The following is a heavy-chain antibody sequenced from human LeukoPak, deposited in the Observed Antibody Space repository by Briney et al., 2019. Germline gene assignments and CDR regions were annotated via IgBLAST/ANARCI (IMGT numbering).Heavy chain of an antibody. V-gene: IGHV4-59*01. D-gene: IGHD2-21*02. J-gene: IGHJ5*02. CDR3: ARLMNCGGDCIWFGP. CDR2: IYYSGST. Sequence: VKPSETLSLTCTVSGGSISSYYWSWIRQPPGKGLEWIGYIYYSGSTNYNPSLKSRVTISVDTSKDQFSLKLSSVTAADTAVYYCARLMNCGGDCIWFGPWGQGTLVTVSS. CDR1: GGSISSYY.